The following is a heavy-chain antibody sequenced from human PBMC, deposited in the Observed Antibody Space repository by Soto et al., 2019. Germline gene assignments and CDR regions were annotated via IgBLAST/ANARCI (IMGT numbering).Heavy chain of an antibody. V-gene: IGHV1-46*01. CDR2: INPSGGYT. Sequence: ASVKVSCKASGYTFSSYYMNWVRQAPGQGLEWLGIINPSGGYTTYAQRFLGRVTMTSDTSTSTVHMELGSPTSEDTAVYYCARGGPYYYDSRYFDYWGQGTLVTVSS. J-gene: IGHJ4*02. D-gene: IGHD3-22*01. CDR3: ARGGPYYYDSRYFDY. CDR1: GYTFSSYY.